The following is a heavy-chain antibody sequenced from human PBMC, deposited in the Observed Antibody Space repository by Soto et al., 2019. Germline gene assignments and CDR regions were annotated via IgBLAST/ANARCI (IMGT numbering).Heavy chain of an antibody. CDR1: GYTFTHYG. V-gene: IGHV1-18*01. J-gene: IGHJ4*02. CDR3: ARDRSSSSL. D-gene: IGHD6-6*01. CDR2: ISAYNGHS. Sequence: GASVKVSCKASGYTFTHYGISWVRQAPGQGLEWMGWISAYNGHSNYAQNFEGRVTMTTDTSTSTAYMELMSLTSDDTAIYYCARDRSSSSLWGQGTLVTAPQ.